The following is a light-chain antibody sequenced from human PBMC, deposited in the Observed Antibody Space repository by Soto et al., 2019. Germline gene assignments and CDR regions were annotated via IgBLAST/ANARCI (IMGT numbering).Light chain of an antibody. J-gene: IGKJ4*01. CDR1: QSLLHSSGYNY. Sequence: DIVLTQSPLSLPVTPGEPASISCRSSQSLLHSSGYNYLNWYLQRPGQPPHLLINLGSNRAPGVPDMFSGTGSGTDCTLKISRVEAEDVGVYYCMQPLQPPLTFGGGTKVDI. V-gene: IGKV2-28*01. CDR2: LGS. CDR3: MQPLQPPLT.